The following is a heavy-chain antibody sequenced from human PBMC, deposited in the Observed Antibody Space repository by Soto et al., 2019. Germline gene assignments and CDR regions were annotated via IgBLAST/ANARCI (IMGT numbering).Heavy chain of an antibody. J-gene: IGHJ6*03. CDR1: GDSVSSNSAA. CDR3: ARLDYYYYYMDV. Sequence: SQTLSLTCAISGDSVSSNSAAWNWIRQSPSRGLEWLGRTYYRSRWYNDYAVSVKSRITVNPDTSKNQFSLQWSSLKASDTAMYYCARLDYYYYYMDVWGKGTTVTVSS. CDR2: TYYRSRWYN. V-gene: IGHV6-1*01.